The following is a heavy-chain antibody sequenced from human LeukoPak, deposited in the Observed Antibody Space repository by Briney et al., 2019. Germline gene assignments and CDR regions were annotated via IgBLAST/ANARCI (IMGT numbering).Heavy chain of an antibody. D-gene: IGHD6-13*01. CDR3: AKGLWYGDYYYGMDV. J-gene: IGHJ6*02. V-gene: IGHV3-23*01. CDR2: ISGSGGST. CDR1: GFTFSSYA. Sequence: GGSLRLSCAASGFTFSSYAMSWVRQAPGKGLEWVSAISGSGGSTYYADSVKGPFTISRDNSKNTLYLQMNSLRAEDTAVYYCAKGLWYGDYYYGMDVWGQGTTVTVSS.